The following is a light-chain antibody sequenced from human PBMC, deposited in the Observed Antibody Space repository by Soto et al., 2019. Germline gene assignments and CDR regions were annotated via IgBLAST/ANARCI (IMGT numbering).Light chain of an antibody. CDR3: QHFGNXLWT. CDR2: GAS. V-gene: IGKV3-20*01. CDR1: QSVASRN. Sequence: EIVLTQSPGTLSLSPGERATLSCRASQSVASRNLAWYQQKSGQAPRLLIYGASSRAIHTPDRFSGSGSGTDFTLTISGLEPEDFAVYYCQHFGNXLWTFAQGTK. J-gene: IGKJ1*01.